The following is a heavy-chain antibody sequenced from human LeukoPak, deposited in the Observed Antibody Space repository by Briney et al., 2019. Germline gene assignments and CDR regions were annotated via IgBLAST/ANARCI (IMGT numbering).Heavy chain of an antibody. V-gene: IGHV3-11*01. D-gene: IGHD5-18*01. J-gene: IGHJ4*02. Sequence: GGSLRLSCAASGFTFSDYYMSWIRQAPGKGLEWLSYISSSGSTIYYADSVKGRFTISRDNAKNSLSLQMNSLRAEDTAVYYCAGALYSYGYAYWGQGTLVTVSS. CDR3: AGALYSYGYAY. CDR1: GFTFSDYY. CDR2: ISSSGSTI.